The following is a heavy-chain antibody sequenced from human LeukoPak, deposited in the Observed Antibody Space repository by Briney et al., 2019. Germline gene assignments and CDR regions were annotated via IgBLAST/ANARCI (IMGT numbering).Heavy chain of an antibody. CDR2: IFSSGSS. J-gene: IGHJ5*02. Sequence: SETLSFTCTVSGVSMSGYYWSWIRQPPGKGLEWIGYIFSSGSSNFNPSLKSRVTISVDTSRNQFSLKLSSVTAADTAVYYCARHCGATMIAAAGTDWFDPWGQGTLVTVSS. CDR3: ARHCGATMIAAAGTDWFDP. V-gene: IGHV4-59*08. CDR1: GVSMSGYY. D-gene: IGHD6-13*01.